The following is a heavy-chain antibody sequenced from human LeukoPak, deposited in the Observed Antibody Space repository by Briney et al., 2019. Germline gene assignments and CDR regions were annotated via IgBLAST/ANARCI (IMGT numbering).Heavy chain of an antibody. CDR1: GFTSSSYA. Sequence: PGGSLRLSCAASGFTSSSYAMSWVRQAPGKGLEWVSAISGSGGSTYYADSVKGRFTISRDNSKNTLYLQMNSLRAEDTAVYYCAKDFPSKYSGSYSYFDYWGQGTLVTVSS. J-gene: IGHJ4*02. D-gene: IGHD1-26*01. V-gene: IGHV3-23*01. CDR2: ISGSGGST. CDR3: AKDFPSKYSGSYSYFDY.